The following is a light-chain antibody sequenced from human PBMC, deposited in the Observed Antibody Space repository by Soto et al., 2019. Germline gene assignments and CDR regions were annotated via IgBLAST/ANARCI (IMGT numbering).Light chain of an antibody. CDR2: GAS. CDR3: QQYNNWPVT. CDR1: QSVSSN. V-gene: IGKV3-15*01. Sequence: EIVMTQSPATLSVSPGERATLSCRASQSVSSNLAWYQQKPGKAPRLLIYGASTRATGIPVRFIGSGSGTEFTLTISSLQSEDFAVYYCQQYNNWPVTFGQGTKLEIK. J-gene: IGKJ2*01.